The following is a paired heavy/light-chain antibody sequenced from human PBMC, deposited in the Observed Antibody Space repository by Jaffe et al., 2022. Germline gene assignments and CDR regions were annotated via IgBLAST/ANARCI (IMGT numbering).Light chain of an antibody. CDR3: NSRDSSGNLVV. J-gene: IGLJ2*01. CDR2: GKN. V-gene: IGLV3-19*01. Sequence: SSELTQDPAVSVALGQTVRITCQGDSLRSYYASWYQQKPGQAPVLVIYGKNNRPSGIPDRFSGSSSGNTASLTITGAQAEDEADYYCNSRDSSGNLVVFGGGTKLTVL. CDR1: SLRSYY.
Heavy chain of an antibody. CDR3: ARGHYYGSGSYYREYNWFDP. CDR2: INHSGST. D-gene: IGHD3-10*01. CDR1: GGSFSGYY. Sequence: QVQLQQWGAGLLKPSETLSLTCAVYGGSFSGYYWSWIRQPPGKGLEWIGEINHSGSTNYNPSLKSRVTISVDTSKNQFSLKLSSVTAADTAVYYCARGHYYGSGSYYREYNWFDPWGQGTLVTVSS. J-gene: IGHJ5*02. V-gene: IGHV4-34*01.